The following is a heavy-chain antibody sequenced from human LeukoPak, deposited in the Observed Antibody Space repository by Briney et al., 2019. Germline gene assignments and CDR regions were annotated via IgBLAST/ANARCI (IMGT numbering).Heavy chain of an antibody. CDR2: INTDGTVT. CDR1: GFTFSKYW. V-gene: IGHV3-74*01. D-gene: IGHD6-19*01. Sequence: GGSLRLSCAASGFTFSKYWMLWVRQAPGKGLESVSRINTDGTVTTYADSVKGRFTVSRDDADNTMFLQMNSVRDEDTAVYYCATKQWLAPPPDSWGQGTPVTVSS. J-gene: IGHJ4*02. CDR3: ATKQWLAPPPDS.